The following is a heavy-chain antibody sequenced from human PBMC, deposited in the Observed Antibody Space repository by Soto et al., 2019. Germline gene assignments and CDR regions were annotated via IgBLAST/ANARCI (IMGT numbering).Heavy chain of an antibody. Sequence: GGSVRLSCAASGFTFSSYWMSWVRQAPGKGLEWVANIKQDGSEKYYVDSVKGRFTISRDNAKNSLYLQMNSLRAEDTAVYYCASDNNRYSSRWYNWFDPGGQATLVTVSS. CDR2: IKQDGSEK. CDR3: ASDNNRYSSRWYNWFDP. D-gene: IGHD6-19*01. CDR1: GFTFSSYW. V-gene: IGHV3-7*03. J-gene: IGHJ5*02.